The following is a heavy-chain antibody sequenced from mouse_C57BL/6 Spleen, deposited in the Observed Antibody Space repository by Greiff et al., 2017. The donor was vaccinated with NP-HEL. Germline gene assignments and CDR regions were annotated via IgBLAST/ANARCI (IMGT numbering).Heavy chain of an antibody. Sequence: EVQGVESGGDLVKPGGSLKLSCAASGFTFSSYGMSWVRQTPDKRLEWVATISSGGSYTYYPDSVKGRFTISRDNAKNTLYLQMSSLKSEDTAMYYCARHYYGSSLEWYFDVWGTGTTVTVSS. D-gene: IGHD1-1*01. J-gene: IGHJ1*03. V-gene: IGHV5-6*01. CDR2: ISSGGSYT. CDR1: GFTFSSYG. CDR3: ARHYYGSSLEWYFDV.